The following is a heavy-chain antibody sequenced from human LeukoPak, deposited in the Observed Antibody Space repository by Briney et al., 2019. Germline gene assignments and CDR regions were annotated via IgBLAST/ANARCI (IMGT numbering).Heavy chain of an antibody. V-gene: IGHV1-18*01. CDR3: ARGYGRDSNYWFDP. CDR1: GYTFTSYG. D-gene: IGHD4-11*01. CDR2: ISAYNGNT. J-gene: IGHJ5*02. Sequence: ASVKVSCKASGYTFTSYGISWVRQAPGQGLGWMGWISAYNGNTNYAQKLQGRVTMTTDTSTSTAYMELRSLRSDDTAVYYCARGYGRDSNYWFDPWGQGTLVTVSS.